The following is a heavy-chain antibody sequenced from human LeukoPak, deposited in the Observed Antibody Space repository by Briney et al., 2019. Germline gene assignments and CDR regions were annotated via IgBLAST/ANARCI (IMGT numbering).Heavy chain of an antibody. CDR3: ARGWLPPYFDY. CDR2: IYYSGST. D-gene: IGHD3-22*01. CDR1: GGXIGSGGYY. J-gene: IGHJ4*02. V-gene: IGHV4-31*03. Sequence: PSQTLSLTCTVSGGXIGSGGYYWSWIRQHPGKGLEWIGYIYYSGSTYYNPSLKSRVTISVDTSKNQFSLKLSSVTAADTAVYYCARGWLPPYFDYWGQGTLVTVSS.